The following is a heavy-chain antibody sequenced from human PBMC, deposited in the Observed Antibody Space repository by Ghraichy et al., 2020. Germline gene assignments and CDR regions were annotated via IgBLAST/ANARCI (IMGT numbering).Heavy chain of an antibody. CDR1: GGSVSGYY. Sequence: SETLSLTCAVYGGSVSGYYWSWIRQPPGKGLEWIGEINHSGSTNYNPSLKSRVTISVDTSKNQFSLKLSSVTAADTAVYYCARATRGTIFKVHRRFDPWGQGTLVTVSS. D-gene: IGHD3-3*01. V-gene: IGHV4-34*01. J-gene: IGHJ5*02. CDR2: INHSGST. CDR3: ARATRGTIFKVHRRFDP.